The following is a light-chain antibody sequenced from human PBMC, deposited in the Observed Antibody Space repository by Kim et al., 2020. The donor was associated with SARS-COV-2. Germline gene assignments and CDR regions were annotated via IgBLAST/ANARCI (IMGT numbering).Light chain of an antibody. CDR1: QSVGSS. CDR3: HQSSSLPYS. V-gene: IGKV6-21*01. Sequence: SVAPMETVTSTCRASQSVGSSLHWYQQKPYQSPKLLIEYTSQSFSGVPSRFSGSGSGTDFTLTIDSLEAEDAATYYCHQSSSLPYSFGQGTKLEI. CDR2: YTS. J-gene: IGKJ2*03.